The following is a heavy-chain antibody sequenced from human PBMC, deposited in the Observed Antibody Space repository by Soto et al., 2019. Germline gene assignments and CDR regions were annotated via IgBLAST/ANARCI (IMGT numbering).Heavy chain of an antibody. CDR3: ARPRRDGFNDAFDI. J-gene: IGHJ3*02. D-gene: IGHD5-12*01. V-gene: IGHV5-51*01. Sequence: VESLKISCDGTGYSFTNYWIGWVRQMSGKGLEWMGIIYPGDSDTRYSPSFQGQVTISADKSISTAYLQWSSLKASDTAMYYCARPRRDGFNDAFDIWGQGTMVTVSS. CDR2: IYPGDSDT. CDR1: GYSFTNYW.